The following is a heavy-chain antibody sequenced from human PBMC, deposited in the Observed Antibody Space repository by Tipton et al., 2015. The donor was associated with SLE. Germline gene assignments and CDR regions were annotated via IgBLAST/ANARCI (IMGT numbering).Heavy chain of an antibody. CDR1: GGSFSGYY. V-gene: IGHV4-34*01. J-gene: IGHJ4*02. CDR3: GRGFAMVRRPFDY. Sequence: GLVKPSETLSLTCAVYGGSFSGYYWRWIRQPPGKGLEWIGEINHSGSTNYNPSLKSRVTISVDTSKNQFSLKLGSVTAADTAVYYCGRGFAMVRRPFDYWGQGTLVTVSS. CDR2: INHSGST. D-gene: IGHD5-18*01.